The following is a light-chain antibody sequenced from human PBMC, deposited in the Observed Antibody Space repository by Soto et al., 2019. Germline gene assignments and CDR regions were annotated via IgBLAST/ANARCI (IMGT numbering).Light chain of an antibody. J-gene: IGLJ3*02. CDR1: SSNIGAGYD. CDR3: QSYDSSLSGWV. Sequence: QSVLTQPPSVSGAPGQRVTISCTGSSSNIGAGYDVHWYQQLPVTAPKLLIYGNSNRPSGVPDRFSGSKSGTSASLAITGLQAEDEADDYCQSYDSSLSGWVFGGGTKLTVL. V-gene: IGLV1-40*01. CDR2: GNS.